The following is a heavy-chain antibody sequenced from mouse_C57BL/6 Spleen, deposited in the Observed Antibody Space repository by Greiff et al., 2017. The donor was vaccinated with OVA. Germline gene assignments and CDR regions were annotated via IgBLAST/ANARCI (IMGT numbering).Heavy chain of an antibody. CDR2: INPSNGGT. J-gene: IGHJ3*01. D-gene: IGHD1-1*01. V-gene: IGHV1-53*01. CDR1: GYTFTSYW. Sequence: QVQLKQPGTELVKPGASVKLSCKASGYTFTSYWMHWVKQRPGQGLEWIGNINPSNGGTNYNEKFKSKATLTVDKSSSTAYMQLSSLTSEDSAVYYCARARITTVVPFAYWGQGTLVTVSA. CDR3: ARARITTVVPFAY.